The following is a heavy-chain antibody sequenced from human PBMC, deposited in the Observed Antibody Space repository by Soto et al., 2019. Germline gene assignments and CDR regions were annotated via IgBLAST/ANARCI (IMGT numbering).Heavy chain of an antibody. D-gene: IGHD3-9*01. J-gene: IGHJ4*02. CDR1: GFTFSSYA. V-gene: IGHV3-23*01. CDR2: ISGSGGST. Sequence: TGGSLRLSCAASGFTFSSYAMSWVRQAPGKGLEWVSAISGSGGSTYYADSVKGRFTISRDNSKNTLYLQMNSLRAEDTAVYYCAKSMYDILTGYSDYWGQGTLVTVSS. CDR3: AKSMYDILTGYSDY.